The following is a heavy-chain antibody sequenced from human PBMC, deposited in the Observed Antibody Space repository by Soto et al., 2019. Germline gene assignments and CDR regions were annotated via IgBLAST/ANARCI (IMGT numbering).Heavy chain of an antibody. CDR3: ARNRGPRQQLVRGWFDP. J-gene: IGHJ5*02. CDR2: IIPIFGTA. D-gene: IGHD6-13*01. V-gene: IGHV1-69*01. Sequence: QVQLVQSGAEVKKPGSSVKVSCKASGGTFSSYAISWVRQAPGQGLEWMGGIIPIFGTANYAQKFQGRVTITADESTSTAYMELSSLRSEDTAVYYCARNRGPRQQLVRGWFDPWGQGTLVTVSS. CDR1: GGTFSSYA.